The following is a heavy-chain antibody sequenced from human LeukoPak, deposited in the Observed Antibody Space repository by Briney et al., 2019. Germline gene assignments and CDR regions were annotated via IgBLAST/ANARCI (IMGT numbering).Heavy chain of an antibody. CDR2: ISYSGST. CDR1: GGSISSSSYY. Sequence: SETLSLTCTVSGGSISSSSYYWVWIRQPPGKGLEWIGTISYSGSTYYNPSLKSRVTISVDTSKNHLSLKLSSVTAADTAVFYCARHMVGTTDSTWGQGNLVTVSS. V-gene: IGHV4-39*01. D-gene: IGHD4/OR15-4a*01. CDR3: ARHMVGTTDST. J-gene: IGHJ5*02.